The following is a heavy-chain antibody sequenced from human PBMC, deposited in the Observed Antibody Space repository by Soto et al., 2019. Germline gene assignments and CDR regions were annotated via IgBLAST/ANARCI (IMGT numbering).Heavy chain of an antibody. J-gene: IGHJ6*02. CDR3: ARELPFEEGYYGMDV. V-gene: IGHV4-31*03. D-gene: IGHD3-10*01. CDR1: GGSISSGGYY. Sequence: QVQLQESGPGLVKPSQTLSLTCTVSGGSISSGGYYWSWIRQHLGKGLEWIGYIYYSGSTYYNPSPKSRVNISVDTSKNQFSLKLSPLPAADTAVYYWARELPFEEGYYGMDVWGQGTTVTVSS. CDR2: IYYSGST.